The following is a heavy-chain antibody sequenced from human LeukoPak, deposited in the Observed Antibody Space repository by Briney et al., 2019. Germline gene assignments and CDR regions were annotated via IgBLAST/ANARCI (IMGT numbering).Heavy chain of an antibody. CDR3: AKDGTWIQLWYDY. D-gene: IGHD5-18*01. V-gene: IGHV3-23*01. J-gene: IGHJ4*02. Sequence: PGGSLRLSCAASGFTLSTYVMTWVRQAPGKGLEWVSGISGSGGSTYYADSVKGRFTISRDNSKNTLYLQMNSLRAEDTAVYYCAKDGTWIQLWYDYWGQGTLVTVSS. CDR1: GFTLSTYV. CDR2: ISGSGGST.